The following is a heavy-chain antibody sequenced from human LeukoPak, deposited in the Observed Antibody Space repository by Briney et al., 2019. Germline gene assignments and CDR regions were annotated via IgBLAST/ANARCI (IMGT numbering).Heavy chain of an antibody. CDR2: ISSSSTTI. CDR1: GFTFSSFD. CDR3: AKVPQQLAASIYYYYYYMDV. J-gene: IGHJ6*03. V-gene: IGHV3-48*01. Sequence: PGGSLRLSCAASGFTFSSFDMNWVRQAPGKGLEWISYISSSSTTIFYADSVKGRFTISRDNSKNTLYLQMNSLRAEDTAVYYCAKVPQQLAASIYYYYYYMDVWGKGTTVTVSS. D-gene: IGHD6-13*01.